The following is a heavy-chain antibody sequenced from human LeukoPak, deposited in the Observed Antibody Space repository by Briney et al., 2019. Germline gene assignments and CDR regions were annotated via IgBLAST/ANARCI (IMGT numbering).Heavy chain of an antibody. CDR1: GGSFSGCY. CDR3: ARDTRTAQGFDY. J-gene: IGHJ4*02. Sequence: PSETLSLTCAVYGGSFSGCYWSWIRQPPGKGLEWIGEINHSGSTYYSPSLKSRVTISVDTSNNRFSLSLSAVTAADTAIYYCARDTRTAQGFDYWGQGILVTVSS. V-gene: IGHV4-34*01. CDR2: INHSGST. D-gene: IGHD2-15*01.